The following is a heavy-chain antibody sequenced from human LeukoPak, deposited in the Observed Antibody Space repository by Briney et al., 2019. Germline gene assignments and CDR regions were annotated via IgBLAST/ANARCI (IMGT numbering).Heavy chain of an antibody. CDR2: IRYDGSNK. J-gene: IGHJ4*02. CDR3: ARVDYGSGSYFDY. Sequence: PGGSLRLSCAASGFPLSSYGILWVRQAPGKALEWVAFIRYDGSNKYYADSVKGRFTISRDNSKNTLYLQMNSLRAEDTAVYYCARVDYGSGSYFDYWGQGTLVTVSS. CDR1: GFPLSSYG. V-gene: IGHV3-30*02. D-gene: IGHD3-10*01.